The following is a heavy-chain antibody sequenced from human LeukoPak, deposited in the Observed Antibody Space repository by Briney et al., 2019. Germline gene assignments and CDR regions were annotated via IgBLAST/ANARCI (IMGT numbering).Heavy chain of an antibody. J-gene: IGHJ4*02. CDR3: AKDIERDYYYFDY. CDR2: ISYDGSNK. CDR1: GFTFSSYA. Sequence: GGSLRLSCAASGFTFSSYAMHWVRQAPGKGLEWVAVISYDGSNKYYADSVKGRFTISRDNSKNTLYLQMNSLRAEDTAVYYCAKDIERDYYYFDYWGQGTLVTVSS. V-gene: IGHV3-30-3*01. D-gene: IGHD3-10*01.